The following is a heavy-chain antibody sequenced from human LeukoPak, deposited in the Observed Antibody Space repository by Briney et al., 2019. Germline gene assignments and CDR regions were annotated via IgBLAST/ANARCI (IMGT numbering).Heavy chain of an antibody. CDR2: IKSKTDGGTA. D-gene: IGHD4-17*01. J-gene: IGHJ4*02. CDR3: ATDRDYGDYPEYYFDY. V-gene: IGHV3-15*01. CDR1: GLTFSNAW. Sequence: GGSLRLSCAASGLTFSNAWMSWVRQAPGKGLEWVGHIKSKTDGGTADYAAPVKGRFTISRDDSRNTLYLQMNSLKTEDTAVYYCATDRDYGDYPEYYFDYWGQGTLVTVSS.